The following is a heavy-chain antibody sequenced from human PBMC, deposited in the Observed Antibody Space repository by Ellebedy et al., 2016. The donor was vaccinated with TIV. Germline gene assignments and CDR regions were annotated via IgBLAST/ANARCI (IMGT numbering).Heavy chain of an antibody. Sequence: SETLSLXXTVSGDSLTAYMTSYKWGWVRQTPGKGLEWIGHIYSTGKTDYNPSLRSRVTISLDTPKNQFSLKLHSMTAADTAVYYCARFQGGGDSYTFDYWGQGTLVTVSS. CDR1: GDSLTAYMTSYK. D-gene: IGHD2-21*02. V-gene: IGHV4-61*01. CDR2: IYSTGKT. J-gene: IGHJ4*02. CDR3: ARFQGGGDSYTFDY.